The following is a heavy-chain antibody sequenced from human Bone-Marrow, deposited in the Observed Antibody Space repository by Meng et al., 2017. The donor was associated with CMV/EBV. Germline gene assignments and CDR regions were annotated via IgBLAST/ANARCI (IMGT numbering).Heavy chain of an antibody. D-gene: IGHD2-2*01. Sequence: SGGCYWGWIRQPPGKGLEWIGYIYYSGSTNYNPSLKSRVTISVDTSKNQFSLKLSSVTAADTAVYYCATSLRYCSSTSCYPHQYFDYWGQGTLVTVSS. V-gene: IGHV4-61*08. CDR3: ATSLRYCSSTSCYPHQYFDY. CDR2: IYYSGST. CDR1: SGGCY. J-gene: IGHJ4*02.